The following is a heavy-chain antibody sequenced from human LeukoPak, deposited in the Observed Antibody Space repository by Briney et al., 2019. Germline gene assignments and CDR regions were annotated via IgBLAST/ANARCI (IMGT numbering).Heavy chain of an antibody. D-gene: IGHD3-22*01. V-gene: IGHV4-34*01. J-gene: IGHJ1*01. Sequence: PSETLSLTCAVYGGSFSGYYWSWVRQPPGKGLGWIGEINHSGSTNYNPSLKSRVTISVDTSKNQFSLKLSSVTAADTAVYYCARGPSPYYDSSGYEYFQHWGQGTLVTVSS. CDR1: GGSFSGYY. CDR3: ARGPSPYYDSSGYEYFQH. CDR2: INHSGST.